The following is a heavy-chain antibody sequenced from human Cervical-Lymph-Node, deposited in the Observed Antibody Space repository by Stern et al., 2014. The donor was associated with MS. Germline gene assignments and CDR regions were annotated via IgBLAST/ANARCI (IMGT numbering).Heavy chain of an antibody. Sequence: EVQLVESGGGLVQPGGSLRLSCAGSGFTFSSYWMHWVRQAPGKGLVWVSRINSDGSDTIYADSVKGRFTISRDNAKKTVYLQMNSLRAEDSAVYYCARDQGWELQDWGQGTLVTVSS. V-gene: IGHV3-74*01. CDR3: ARDQGWELQD. CDR1: GFTFSSYW. CDR2: INSDGSDT. J-gene: IGHJ4*02. D-gene: IGHD1-26*01.